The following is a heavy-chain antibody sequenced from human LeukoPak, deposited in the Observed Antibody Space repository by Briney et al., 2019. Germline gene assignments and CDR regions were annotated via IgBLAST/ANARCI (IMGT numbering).Heavy chain of an antibody. CDR1: GFSFSSYG. J-gene: IGHJ4*02. D-gene: IGHD1-26*01. V-gene: IGHV1-18*01. CDR3: ARGGALTSFDS. CDR2: ISAYNGKT. Sequence: GASVRVSCKASGFSFSSYGFSWVRQAPGQGLEWMGWISAYNGKTIYAQKFQGRVTMTTDTSTTTVYMDLRSLRSDDTAVYFCARGGALTSFDSWGQGTLITVSS.